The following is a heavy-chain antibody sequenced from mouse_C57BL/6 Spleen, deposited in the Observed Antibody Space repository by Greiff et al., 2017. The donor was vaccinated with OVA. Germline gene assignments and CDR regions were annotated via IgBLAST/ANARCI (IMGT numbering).Heavy chain of an antibody. J-gene: IGHJ1*03. Sequence: VQLLQSGAELVKPGASVKISCKASGYAFSSYWMNWVKQRPGKGLEWIGQIYPGDGDTNYNGKFKGKATLTADKSSSTAYMQLSSLTSEDSAVYFGARRGAYYSNYGYFDGWGTGTTVTVSS. V-gene: IGHV1-80*01. CDR3: ARRGAYYSNYGYFDG. D-gene: IGHD2-5*01. CDR1: GYAFSSYW. CDR2: IYPGDGDT.